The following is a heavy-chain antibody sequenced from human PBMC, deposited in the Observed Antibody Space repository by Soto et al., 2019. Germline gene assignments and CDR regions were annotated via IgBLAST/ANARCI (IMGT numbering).Heavy chain of an antibody. CDR1: GGSIYRSGYY. CDR3: GKVLVGATGHTDSDS. D-gene: IGHD2-15*01. Sequence: PSETLTLTFTVSGGSIYRSGYYWGWIRQPPGRGLERIGNIDYNVVTYSNPSLKSRVTISRDTSKNQFSLKLTSVTAADTALYYCGKVLVGATGHTDSDSWGPGTLVIVSS. J-gene: IGHJ4*02. V-gene: IGHV4-39*01. CDR2: IDYNVVT.